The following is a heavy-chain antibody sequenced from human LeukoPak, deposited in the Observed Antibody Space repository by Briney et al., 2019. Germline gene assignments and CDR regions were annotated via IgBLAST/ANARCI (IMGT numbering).Heavy chain of an antibody. V-gene: IGHV1-8*01. CDR1: GGSFNTYV. J-gene: IGHJ2*01. CDR3: ARHKVAYFDL. CDR2: MNPNSGNT. D-gene: IGHD5-12*01. Sequence: ASVKVSCKASGGSFNTYVITWVRQATGQGLEWMGWMNPNSGNTGYAQKFQGRVTITRNTSISTAYMELSSLRSEDTAVYYCARHKVAYFDLWGRGTLVTVSS.